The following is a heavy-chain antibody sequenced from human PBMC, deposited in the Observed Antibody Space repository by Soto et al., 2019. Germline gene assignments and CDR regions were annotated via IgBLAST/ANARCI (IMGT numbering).Heavy chain of an antibody. CDR2: IIPILGIA. CDR1: GGTFSSYT. J-gene: IGHJ4*02. V-gene: IGHV1-69*08. CDR3: ARDRWGSGYDAPTDGDY. Sequence: QVQLVQSGAEVKKPGSSVKVSCKASGGTFSSYTITWVRQAPGQGLEWMGRIIPILGIANYAQKFQGRVTITADKSTSTAYMELRSLRSEDTVVYYCARDRWGSGYDAPTDGDYWGQGTLVTVSS. D-gene: IGHD5-12*01.